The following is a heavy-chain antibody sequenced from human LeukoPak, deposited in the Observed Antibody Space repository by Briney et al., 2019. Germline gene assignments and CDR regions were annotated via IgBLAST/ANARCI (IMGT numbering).Heavy chain of an antibody. Sequence: GGSLRLSCAASGFTFSSYAMLWVRQAPGKGLEWVAVISYDGSNKYYADSVKGRFTISRDNSKNTLYLQMNSLRAEDTAVYYCARSGRVLLEWLPTYYYYGMDVWGKGTTVTVSS. CDR3: ARSGRVLLEWLPTYYYYGMDV. CDR1: GFTFSSYA. J-gene: IGHJ6*04. CDR2: ISYDGSNK. V-gene: IGHV3-30*04. D-gene: IGHD3-3*01.